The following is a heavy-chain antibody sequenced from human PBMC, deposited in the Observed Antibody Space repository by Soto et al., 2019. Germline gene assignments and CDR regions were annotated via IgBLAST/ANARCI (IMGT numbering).Heavy chain of an antibody. V-gene: IGHV4-4*02. CDR2: IYHSGST. Sequence: QVQLQESGPGLVKPSGTLSLTCAVSGVSISSSNWWSWVRQPPGKGLGWIGEIYHSGSTNHNPSLKSRVTISVKTSKNQFSLKLSCVTVADTAVYYCAPRWLSIGVATSFHYWGPGSLVTVSS. D-gene: IGHD1-26*01. J-gene: IGHJ4*02. CDR1: GVSISSSNW. CDR3: APRWLSIGVATSFHY.